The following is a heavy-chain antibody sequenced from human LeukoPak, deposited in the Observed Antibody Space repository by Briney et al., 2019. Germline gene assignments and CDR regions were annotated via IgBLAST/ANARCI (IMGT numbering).Heavy chain of an antibody. J-gene: IGHJ4*02. CDR3: ARDGNYYDSSGYFDY. V-gene: IGHV3-53*01. CDR2: IYSSGST. D-gene: IGHD3-22*01. CDR1: GFTVSSNY. Sequence: EGSLRLSCAASGFTVSSNYRSWVRQAPGKGLEWFSVIYSSGSTYYADSVKGRFTISRDNSKNTLYLQMNSLRAEDTAVYYCARDGNYYDSSGYFDYWGQGTLVTVSS.